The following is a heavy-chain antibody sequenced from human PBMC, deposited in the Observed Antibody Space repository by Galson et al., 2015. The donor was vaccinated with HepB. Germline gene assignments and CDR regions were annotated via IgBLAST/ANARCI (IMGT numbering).Heavy chain of an antibody. Sequence: SLRLSCAVSGFTFSSYWMSWVRQAPGKGLEWVANINQGGSEKYYVDSVKGRFTISRDNAKNSLYLQMNSLRAEDTAVFYCARVLVDSSTWFPPPSHFDSWGQGTLVTVSS. V-gene: IGHV3-7*03. CDR2: INQGGSEK. D-gene: IGHD6-13*01. J-gene: IGHJ4*02. CDR3: ARVLVDSSTWFPPPSHFDS. CDR1: GFTFSSYW.